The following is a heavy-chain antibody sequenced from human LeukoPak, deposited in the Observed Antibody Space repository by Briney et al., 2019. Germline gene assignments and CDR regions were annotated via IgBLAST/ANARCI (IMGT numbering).Heavy chain of an antibody. CDR3: AKNFPPIAAASSRDAFDI. D-gene: IGHD6-13*01. CDR2: ISYDGSKK. CDR1: GFTFSSYG. Sequence: GGSLRLSCAASGFTFSSYGMHWVRQAPGKGLEWVAVISYDGSKKYYADSVKGRFTISRDNSKNTLYLQMNSLRAEDTAVYYCAKNFPPIAAASSRDAFDIWGQGTMVTVSS. V-gene: IGHV3-30*18. J-gene: IGHJ3*02.